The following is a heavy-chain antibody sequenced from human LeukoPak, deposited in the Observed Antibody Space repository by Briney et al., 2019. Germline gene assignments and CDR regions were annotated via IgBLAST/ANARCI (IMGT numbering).Heavy chain of an antibody. CDR3: ASSADSSGYYNYYYGMDV. J-gene: IGHJ6*02. V-gene: IGHV4-30-4*01. CDR2: IYYSGST. Sequence: SETLSLTCTVSGGSISSGDYYWSWIRPPPGKGLEWIGYIYYSGSTYYNPSLKSRVTISVDTSKNQFSLKLSSVTAADTAVYYCASSADSSGYYNYYYGMDVWGQGTTVTVSS. D-gene: IGHD3-22*01. CDR1: GGSISSGDYY.